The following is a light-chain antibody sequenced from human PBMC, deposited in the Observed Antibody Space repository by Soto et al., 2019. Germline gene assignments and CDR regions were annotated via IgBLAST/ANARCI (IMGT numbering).Light chain of an antibody. CDR1: SSDVGGYNY. Sequence: QSVLTQPPSASGSPGQSVTISCTGTSSDVGGYNYVSWYQQHPGKAPKLMIYEVSKRPSGVPDRLSGSKSGNTASLTVSGLQAEDEAYYYCRSYAGSNNHVVFGGGTKLTVL. V-gene: IGLV2-8*01. J-gene: IGLJ2*01. CDR3: RSYAGSNNHVV. CDR2: EVS.